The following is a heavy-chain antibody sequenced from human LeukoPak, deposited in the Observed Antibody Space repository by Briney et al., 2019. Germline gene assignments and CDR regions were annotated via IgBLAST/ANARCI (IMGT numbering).Heavy chain of an antibody. CDR1: GFTLSIYG. CDR3: AKDAVAGHYYYYYMDV. D-gene: IGHD6-19*01. CDR2: IRYDGSNK. J-gene: IGHJ6*03. Sequence: GGSLRLSCAASGFTLSIYGMHWVRQAPGKGLEWVAFIRYDGSNKYYADSVKGRFTISRDNSKNTLYLQMNSLRAEDTAVYYCAKDAVAGHYYYYYMDVWGKGTTVTVSS. V-gene: IGHV3-30*02.